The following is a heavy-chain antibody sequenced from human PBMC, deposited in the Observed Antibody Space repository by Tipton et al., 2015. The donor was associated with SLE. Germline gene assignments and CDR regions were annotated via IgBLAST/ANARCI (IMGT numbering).Heavy chain of an antibody. CDR1: GLTFDDYA. CDR3: ARDQGYYDISGYYYYMDV. CDR2: ISSSSSYI. J-gene: IGHJ6*03. D-gene: IGHD3-9*01. Sequence: SLRLSCAASGLTFDDYAMHWVRQAPGKGLEWVSSISSSSSYIYYADSVKGRFTISRDNAKNSLYLQMNSLRAEDTAVYYCARDQGYYDISGYYYYMDVWGKGTTVTVSS. V-gene: IGHV3-21*01.